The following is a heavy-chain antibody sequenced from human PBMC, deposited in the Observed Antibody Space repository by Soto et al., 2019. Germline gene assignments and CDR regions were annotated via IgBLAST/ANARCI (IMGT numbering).Heavy chain of an antibody. J-gene: IGHJ5*02. Sequence: PGGSLRLSCAASGFSSYSMNWVRQAPGKGLEWVSYISSSSSTIYYADSVKGRFTISRDNAKNSLYLQMNSLRAEDTAVYYCARDLWGAAAGPLPLVPWGQGTLVTVSS. CDR3: ARDLWGAAAGPLPLVP. CDR2: ISSSSSTI. D-gene: IGHD6-13*01. CDR1: GFSSYS. V-gene: IGHV3-48*01.